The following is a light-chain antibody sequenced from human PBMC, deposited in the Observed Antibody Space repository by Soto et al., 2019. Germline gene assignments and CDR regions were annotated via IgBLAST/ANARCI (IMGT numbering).Light chain of an antibody. CDR1: QSISSY. CDR2: AAS. CDR3: QQSYSTLPLT. J-gene: IGKJ4*01. V-gene: IGKV1-39*01. Sequence: DIQMTQSPSSLSASVGDRVTITCRASQSISSYLNWYQQKPGKAPKLLIYAASSLQSGVPSRFSGSGSATDFTLTISSLQPEDFATYYCQQSYSTLPLTFGGGTEVEIK.